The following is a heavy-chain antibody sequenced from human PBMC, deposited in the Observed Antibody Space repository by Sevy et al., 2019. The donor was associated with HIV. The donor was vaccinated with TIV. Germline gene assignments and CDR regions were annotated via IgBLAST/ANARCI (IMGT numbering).Heavy chain of an antibody. V-gene: IGHV4-59*12. CDR3: ARGYARGIHYGMDV. CDR1: GGSISSSY. Sequence: SETLSLTCTVSGGSISSSYWNWIRQTPGKGLEWIGYIYYSGSAKYNPSLKSRVTISVDTSKKQFSLKLSSVTAADTAVYYCARGYARGIHYGMDVWGQGTTVTVSS. D-gene: IGHD1-26*01. CDR2: IYYSGSA. J-gene: IGHJ6*02.